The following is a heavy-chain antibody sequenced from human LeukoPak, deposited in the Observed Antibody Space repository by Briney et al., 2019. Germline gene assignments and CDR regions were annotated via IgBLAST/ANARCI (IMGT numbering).Heavy chain of an antibody. J-gene: IGHJ4*02. V-gene: IGHV3-74*01. Sequence: GGSLRLSCAASGYTFSSNWMHWVRQAPGKGLVWVSRINSDGSTTNYADSVKGRLTISRDNAKNTLYLQMNTLRAEDTAVYYCARETAGAGIYFDYWGQGTLVTVSS. CDR3: ARETAGAGIYFDY. D-gene: IGHD6-19*01. CDR2: INSDGSTT. CDR1: GYTFSSNW.